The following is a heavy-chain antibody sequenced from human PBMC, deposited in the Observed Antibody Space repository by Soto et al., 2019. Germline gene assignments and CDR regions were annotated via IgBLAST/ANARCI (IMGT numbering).Heavy chain of an antibody. CDR2: IYSSGST. Sequence: SETLSLTCRVSGGSIRNYYWSWIRQSPGKGPMWIGHIYSSGSTKYNPSLQSRVSISSDTSNNQFSLTLRSVSAADTAVYFCERASTRYTGNWYELLDVWGQGTMVTVSS. D-gene: IGHD6-13*01. CDR1: GGSIRNYY. V-gene: IGHV4-59*01. J-gene: IGHJ4*02. CDR3: ERASTRYTGNWYELLDV.